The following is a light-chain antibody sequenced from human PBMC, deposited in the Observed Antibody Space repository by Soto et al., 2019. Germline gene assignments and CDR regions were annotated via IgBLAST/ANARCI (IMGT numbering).Light chain of an antibody. CDR1: SSNVGNNY. Sequence: QSVLTQPPSLSAAPGQKVTISCSGSSSNVGNNYVSWYQQVPGTAPKLVIYYDNKRPSGVPDRFSASKSGTSATLGITGLQTVDEADYYCGTWDSSLSGGNWVFGGGTKLTVL. J-gene: IGLJ3*02. CDR3: GTWDSSLSGGNWV. CDR2: YDN. V-gene: IGLV1-51*01.